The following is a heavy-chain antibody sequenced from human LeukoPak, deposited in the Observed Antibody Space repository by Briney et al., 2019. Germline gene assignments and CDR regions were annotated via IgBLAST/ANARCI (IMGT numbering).Heavy chain of an antibody. CDR3: ARDLHCSGGSCYSGLHY. J-gene: IGHJ4*02. CDR1: GFAASGFTFSNFA. V-gene: IGHV3-30*04. D-gene: IGHD2-15*01. Sequence: GGSLRLSCAASGFAASGFTFSNFAMHWVRQAPGKGLEWVSVISYDGSYKYYADSVKGRFTISRDNSKNTLYLQMNSLRPEDTAVYYCARDLHCSGGSCYSGLHYWGQGTLVTVSS. CDR2: ISYDGSYK.